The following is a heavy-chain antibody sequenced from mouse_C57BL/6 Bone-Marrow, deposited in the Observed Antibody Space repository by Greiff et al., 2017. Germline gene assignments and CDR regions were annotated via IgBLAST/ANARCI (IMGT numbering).Heavy chain of an antibody. CDR3: ARSWLREGYFDY. CDR1: GYTFTNYW. J-gene: IGHJ2*01. V-gene: IGHV1-63*01. CDR2: IYPGGGYT. Sequence: VQLQESGAELVRPGTSVKMSCKASGYTFTNYWIGWAKQRPGHGLEWIGDIYPGGGYTNYNEKFNGKATLNADKSSSTAYMQFSSLTSEDSAIYYCARSWLREGYFDYWGQGTTLTVSS. D-gene: IGHD2-2*01.